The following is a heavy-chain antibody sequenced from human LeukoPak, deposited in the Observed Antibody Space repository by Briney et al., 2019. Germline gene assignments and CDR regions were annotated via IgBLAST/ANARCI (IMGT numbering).Heavy chain of an antibody. CDR1: GFTFSSYA. Sequence: PGGSLRLSCAASGFTFSSYAMKWVRQAPGKGLEWVSAISRTSAYIYYSDSVKGRFTISRDNAKNSVYLQIDSLRAEDTAVYYCARDGRRYCSDSSCYPGDYWGQGTLVTVSS. J-gene: IGHJ4*02. CDR3: ARDGRRYCSDSSCYPGDY. V-gene: IGHV3-21*01. CDR2: ISRTSAYI. D-gene: IGHD2-2*01.